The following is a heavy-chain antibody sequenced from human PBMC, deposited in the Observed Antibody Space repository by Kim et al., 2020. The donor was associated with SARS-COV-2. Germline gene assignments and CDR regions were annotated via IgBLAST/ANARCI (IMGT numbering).Heavy chain of an antibody. CDR1: GGTFSSYA. V-gene: IGHV1-69*06. J-gene: IGHJ6*02. CDR2: IIPIFGTA. Sequence: SVKVSCKASGGTFSSYAISWVRQAPGQGLEWMGGIIPIFGTANYAQKFQGRVTITADKSTSTAYMELSSLRSEDTAVYYCARAKDYDSSGYFFGGADYYYYGMDVWGQGTTVTVSS. CDR3: ARAKDYDSSGYFFGGADYYYYGMDV. D-gene: IGHD3-22*01.